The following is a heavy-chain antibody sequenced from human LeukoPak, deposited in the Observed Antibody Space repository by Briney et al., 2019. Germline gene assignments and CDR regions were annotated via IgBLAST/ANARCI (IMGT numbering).Heavy chain of an antibody. CDR3: AKMKGQRLNDYCMDV. V-gene: IGHV3-23*01. CDR2: MTGSGGSS. J-gene: IGHJ6*03. CDR1: GLAFRNFA. Sequence: GGSLRLSCEASGLAFRNFAMSWVRQAPGKGLEWVSGMTGSGGSSYYADSAKGRFTISRDNAKNTLYLQMNNLRADDTALYYCAKMKGQRLNDYCMDVWGKGTTVTVSS.